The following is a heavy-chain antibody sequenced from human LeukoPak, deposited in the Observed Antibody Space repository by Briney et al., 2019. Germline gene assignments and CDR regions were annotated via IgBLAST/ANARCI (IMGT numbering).Heavy chain of an antibody. D-gene: IGHD6-19*01. J-gene: IGHJ3*02. Sequence: GASVKVSCKASGNTFTSYAITWVRQAPGQGLEWMGWISAYNGNTNYARKLQGRVTMTTDTSTSTAYMELRSLRSDDTALYYCARFGLGKHIEVAGIPFDIWGQGTMVTVSS. V-gene: IGHV1-18*01. CDR2: ISAYNGNT. CDR1: GNTFTSYA. CDR3: ARFGLGKHIEVAGIPFDI.